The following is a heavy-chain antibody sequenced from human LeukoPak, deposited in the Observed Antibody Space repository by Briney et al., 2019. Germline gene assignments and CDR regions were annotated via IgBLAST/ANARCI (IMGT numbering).Heavy chain of an antibody. Sequence: GGSLRLSCAASGFIFSSYGMHWVRQAPGKGLEWVAVIWYDGSNKYYADSVKGRFTISRDNSKNTLYLQMNSLRAEDTAVYYCARDRYSSGWATFDYWGQGTLVTVSS. J-gene: IGHJ4*02. V-gene: IGHV3-33*01. D-gene: IGHD6-19*01. CDR2: IWYDGSNK. CDR1: GFIFSSYG. CDR3: ARDRYSSGWATFDY.